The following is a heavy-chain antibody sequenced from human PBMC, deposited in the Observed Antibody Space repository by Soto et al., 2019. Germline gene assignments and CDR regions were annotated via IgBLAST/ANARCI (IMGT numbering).Heavy chain of an antibody. Sequence: SSETLSLTCTVSGGSMKNFFWSWIRQPPGKGLEWIGYIPYSGGPTYTPSLKSRVSIAIDTSRNQFSLRLTSVTTADTAVYYCVASEVGLISVLGTWGQGTQVTVSS. CDR1: GGSMKNFF. D-gene: IGHD3-10*02. CDR2: IPYSGGP. CDR3: VASEVGLISVLGT. V-gene: IGHV4-59*01. J-gene: IGHJ5*02.